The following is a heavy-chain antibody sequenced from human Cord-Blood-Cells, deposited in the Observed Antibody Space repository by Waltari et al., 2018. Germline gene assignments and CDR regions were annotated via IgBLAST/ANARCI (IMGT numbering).Heavy chain of an antibody. CDR2: ISSSSSYI. Sequence: EVQLVESGGGLVKRGGSLRLSCAASGFTFSSSSMTWVRQAPGKGLEGVSSISSSSSYIYYADSVKGRFTISRDNAKNSLYLQMNSLRAEDTAVYYCARGGGSGSYWGQGTLVTVSS. CDR1: GFTFSSSS. J-gene: IGHJ4*02. V-gene: IGHV3-21*01. CDR3: ARGGGSGSY. D-gene: IGHD3-10*01.